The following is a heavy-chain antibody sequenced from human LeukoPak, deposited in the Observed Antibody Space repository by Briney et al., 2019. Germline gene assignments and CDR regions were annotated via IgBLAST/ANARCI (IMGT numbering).Heavy chain of an antibody. CDR3: AGATRTIVGATSVEY. V-gene: IGHV1-2*02. Sequence: ASVKVSCKASGYTFTGYYMHWVRQAPGQGLEWMGWINPNSGGTNYAQKFQGRVTMTRDTSISTAYMELSRLRSDDTAVYYCAGATRTIVGATSVEYWGQGTLVTVSS. CDR2: INPNSGGT. J-gene: IGHJ4*02. CDR1: GYTFTGYY. D-gene: IGHD1-26*01.